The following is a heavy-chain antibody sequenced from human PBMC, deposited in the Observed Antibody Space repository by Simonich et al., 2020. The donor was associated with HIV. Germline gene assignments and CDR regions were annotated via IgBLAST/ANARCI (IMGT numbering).Heavy chain of an antibody. V-gene: IGHV4-34*01. CDR1: VRPFPAYY. CDR3: ARGRKITGTYKWFDP. D-gene: IGHD1-7*01. CDR2: INHSEYT. J-gene: IGHJ5*02. Sequence: QVQLQQWGAGLLQPSETLSLTCAVYVRPFPAYYWTWIRQPPGKGLDWIGDINHSEYTNSNPALKRRLTISIDTAKNQFSRKLTSVTAADTAVYYCARGRKITGTYKWFDPWGQGTLVTVSS.